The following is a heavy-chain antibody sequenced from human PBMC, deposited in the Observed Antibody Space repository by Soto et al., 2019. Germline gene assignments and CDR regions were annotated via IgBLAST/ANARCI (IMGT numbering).Heavy chain of an antibody. Sequence: GSLRLSCAASGFTFSSYGMHWVRQAPGKGLEWVAVIWYDGSNKYYADSVKGRFTISRDNSKNTLYLQMNSLRAEDTAVYYCAGVYDFWSALYGMDVWGQGTTVTVSS. CDR1: GFTFSSYG. CDR2: IWYDGSNK. J-gene: IGHJ6*02. CDR3: AGVYDFWSALYGMDV. V-gene: IGHV3-33*01. D-gene: IGHD3-3*01.